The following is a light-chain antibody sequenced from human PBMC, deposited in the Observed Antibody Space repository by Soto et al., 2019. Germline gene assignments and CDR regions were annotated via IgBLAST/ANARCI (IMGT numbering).Light chain of an antibody. CDR3: QQVNRYPWT. V-gene: IGKV1-5*01. Sequence: DIQMTQSPSTLSASVGDRVTITCRASQSISSWLAWYQQKPGKAPKLLIYDASSLESGVPSRFSGSGSGTEFTLTISSLQPDDFATYYCQQVNRYPWTFGQRTEV. J-gene: IGKJ1*01. CDR1: QSISSW. CDR2: DAS.